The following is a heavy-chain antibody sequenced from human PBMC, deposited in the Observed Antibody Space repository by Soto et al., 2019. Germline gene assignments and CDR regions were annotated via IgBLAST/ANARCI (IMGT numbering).Heavy chain of an antibody. V-gene: IGHV1-69*13. J-gene: IGHJ6*02. CDR2: IIPIFGTA. Sequence: SVKVSCKASGDTFSSYAISWVRQAPGQGLEWMGGIIPIFGTANYAQKFQGRVTITADESTSTAYMELSSLRSEDTAVYYCARASTQIDDYILWFGDYYGMDVWGQGTTVTVSS. D-gene: IGHD3-10*01. CDR3: ARASTQIDDYILWFGDYYGMDV. CDR1: GDTFSSYA.